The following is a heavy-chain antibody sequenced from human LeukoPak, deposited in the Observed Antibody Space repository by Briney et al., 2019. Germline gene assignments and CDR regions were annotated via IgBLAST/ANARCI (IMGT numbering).Heavy chain of an antibody. CDR1: GFTFSSYA. J-gene: IGHJ4*02. D-gene: IGHD4-17*01. Sequence: PGGSLRLSCAGSGFTFSSYAMSWVRQAPGKGLEWVSAISGSGGSTYYADSVKGRFTISRDNSKNTLYLQMNSLRAEDTAVYYCAKDPPHYGDYGYFDYWGQGTLVTVSS. CDR2: ISGSGGST. V-gene: IGHV3-23*01. CDR3: AKDPPHYGDYGYFDY.